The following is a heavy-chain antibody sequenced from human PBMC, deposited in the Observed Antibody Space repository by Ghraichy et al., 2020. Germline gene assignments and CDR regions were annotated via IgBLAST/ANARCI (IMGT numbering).Heavy chain of an antibody. D-gene: IGHD4-17*01. Sequence: ASVKVSCKASGYTFTGYYMHWVRQAPGQGLEWMGWINPNSGGTNYAQKFQGRVTMTRDTSISTAYMELSRLRSDDTAVYYCARPPSTTVTTDDAFDIWGQGTMVTVSS. V-gene: IGHV1-2*02. CDR2: INPNSGGT. J-gene: IGHJ3*02. CDR1: GYTFTGYY. CDR3: ARPPSTTVTTDDAFDI.